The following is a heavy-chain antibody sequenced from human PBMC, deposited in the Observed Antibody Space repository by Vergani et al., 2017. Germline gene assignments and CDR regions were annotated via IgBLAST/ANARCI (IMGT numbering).Heavy chain of an antibody. CDR1: GYTFTSYD. J-gene: IGHJ3*02. CDR3: ARGKHYYDSSGLTQLSDAFDI. Sequence: QVQLVQSGAEVKKPGASVKVSCKASGYTFTSYDINWVRQATGQGLEWMGWLNPNSGNTGYAQKFQGRVTMTRNTSISTAYMELSSLRSEDTAVYYCARGKHYYDSSGLTQLSDAFDIWDQGTMVTVSS. D-gene: IGHD3-22*01. CDR2: LNPNSGNT. V-gene: IGHV1-8*01.